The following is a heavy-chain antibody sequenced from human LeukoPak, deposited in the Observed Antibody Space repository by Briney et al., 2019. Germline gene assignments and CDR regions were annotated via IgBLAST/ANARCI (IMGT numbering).Heavy chain of an antibody. V-gene: IGHV3-7*01. CDR2: INQDGSQK. Sequence: GGSLRPSFAASGFTSSTFWMSWVPRAPGKGRRGVASINQDGSQKRYVDSVQGRFTISRDNTKKSLFLQMNSLRAEDTAVYYCARLKDDVTKLDYWGQGTLVTVSS. CDR1: GFTSSTFW. CDR3: ARLKDDVTKLDY. D-gene: IGHD2-8*01. J-gene: IGHJ4*02.